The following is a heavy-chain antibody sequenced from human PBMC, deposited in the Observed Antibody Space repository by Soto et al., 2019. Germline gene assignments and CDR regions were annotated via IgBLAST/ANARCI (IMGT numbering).Heavy chain of an antibody. J-gene: IGHJ6*02. V-gene: IGHV4-34*01. CDR2: INHSGST. Sequence: SETLSLTCAVYGGSFSGYYWSWIRQPPGKGLEWIGEINHSGSTNYNPSLKSRVTISVDTSKNQFSLKLSSVTAADTAVYYCARKSLGGYYYYSPYPYCMAVWGQGNTVTASS. CDR1: GGSFSGYY. CDR3: ARKSLGGYYYYSPYPYCMAV. D-gene: IGHD3-22*01.